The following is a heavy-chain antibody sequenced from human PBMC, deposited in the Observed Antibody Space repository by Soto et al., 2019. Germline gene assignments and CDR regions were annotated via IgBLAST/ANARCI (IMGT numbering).Heavy chain of an antibody. V-gene: IGHV1-69*13. J-gene: IGHJ4*02. D-gene: IGHD1-26*01. CDR3: AREVPLNSGSYLGTFDY. CDR1: GGTFSSYA. Sequence: GASVKVSCKASGGTFSSYAISWVRQAPGQGLEWMGGIIPIFGTANYAQKFQGRVTITADESTSTAYMELSSLRSEDTAVYYCAREVPLNSGSYLGTFDYWGQGTLVTVSS. CDR2: IIPIFGTA.